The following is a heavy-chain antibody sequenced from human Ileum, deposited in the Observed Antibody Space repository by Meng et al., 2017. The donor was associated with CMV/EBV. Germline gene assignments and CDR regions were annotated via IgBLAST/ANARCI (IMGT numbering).Heavy chain of an antibody. CDR3: ARTINYGDSLGY. D-gene: IGHD4-17*01. CDR1: GYTFTGYY. Sequence: QGRLGQSGAEVKKPGASVKVSCKASGYTFTGYYMHWVRQAPGQGLEWMGWINPNSGGTNYAQKFQGRVTMTRDTSISTAYMELSRLRSDDTAVYYCARTINYGDSLGYWGQGTLVTVSS. CDR2: INPNSGGT. V-gene: IGHV1-2*02. J-gene: IGHJ4*02.